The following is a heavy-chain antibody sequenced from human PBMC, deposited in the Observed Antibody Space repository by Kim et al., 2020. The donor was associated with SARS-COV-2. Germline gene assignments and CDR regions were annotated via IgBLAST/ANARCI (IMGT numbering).Heavy chain of an antibody. CDR3: AKDTSSWHYGEFDY. CDR2: ISSNSGSM. V-gene: IGHV3-9*01. CDR1: GFSFDDYA. J-gene: IGHJ4*02. Sequence: GGSLRLSCAGSGFSFDDYAMHWVRQSPAKGLEWVAAISSNSGSMNYADSVQGRFTISRDNAKNSLYLEMNSLRTEDTAFYYCAKDTSSWHYGEFDYWGQGTLLTVSS. D-gene: IGHD4-17*01.